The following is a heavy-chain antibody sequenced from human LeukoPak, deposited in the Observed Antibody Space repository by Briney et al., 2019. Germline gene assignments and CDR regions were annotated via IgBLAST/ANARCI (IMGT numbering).Heavy chain of an antibody. V-gene: IGHV3-48*01. J-gene: IGHJ4*02. Sequence: GGSLRLSCAASGFTFRSYSMNWVRQAPGKGLEWVSYISSSSSTIYYADSVKGRFTISRDNAKNSLYLQMSSLRAEDTAVYYCARSMTTVTTSARRYYFDYWGQGTLVTVSS. CDR3: ARSMTTVTTSARRYYFDY. CDR2: ISSSSSTI. CDR1: GFTFRSYS. D-gene: IGHD4-11*01.